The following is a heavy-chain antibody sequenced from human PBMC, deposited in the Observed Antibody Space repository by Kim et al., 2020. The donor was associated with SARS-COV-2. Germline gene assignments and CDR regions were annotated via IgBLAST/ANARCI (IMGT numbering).Heavy chain of an antibody. CDR1: GFTFSSYG. V-gene: IGHV3-30*18. CDR3: AKVAIAAAGEIDY. CDR2: ISYDGSNK. Sequence: GGSLRLSCAASGFTFSSYGMHWVRQAPGKGLEWVAVISYDGSNKYYADSVKGRFTISRDNSKNTLHLQMNSLRAEDTAVYYCAKVAIAAAGEIDYWGQGT. D-gene: IGHD6-13*01. J-gene: IGHJ4*02.